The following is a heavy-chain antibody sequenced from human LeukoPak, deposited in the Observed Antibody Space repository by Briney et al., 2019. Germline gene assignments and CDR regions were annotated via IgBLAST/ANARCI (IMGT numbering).Heavy chain of an antibody. Sequence: SETLSLTCALYVGSFSAYFGTWIREPPEKGLEWIGQFYHSGSTNYNPSLKSRVNISVDTSKNQFSLKLSSVTAADAAVYYCARHPSYHGSGGAMDVWGQGTTVTVSS. CDR1: VGSFSAYF. CDR2: FYHSGST. V-gene: IGHV4-34*01. CDR3: ARHPSYHGSGGAMDV. D-gene: IGHD3-10*01. J-gene: IGHJ6*02.